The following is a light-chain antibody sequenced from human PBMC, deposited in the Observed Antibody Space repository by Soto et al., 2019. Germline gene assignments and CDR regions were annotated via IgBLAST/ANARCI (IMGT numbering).Light chain of an antibody. CDR1: QSVSSN. CDR3: QQYNDWPLT. CDR2: GAF. V-gene: IGKV3-15*01. Sequence: ILMTQSPVTLSVSPGERATLSCRASQSVSSNLAWYQQKPGQAPSLLIYGAFTRATGIPARFSGTGSGTEFTLTISSLQSEDFARYYWQQYNDWPLTFGQGTKVDIK. J-gene: IGKJ1*01.